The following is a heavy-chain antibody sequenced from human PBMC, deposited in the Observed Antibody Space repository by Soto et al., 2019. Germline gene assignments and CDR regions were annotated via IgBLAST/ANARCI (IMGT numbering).Heavy chain of an antibody. Sequence: QVQLVESGGGVVQPGTSLRLSCAASGFTFTYGMHWVRQAPGKGLEWIAIIWFDGSNTYYSDSVKGRFTISRDNSKNTLYLQMDNLRAEDTAVYFCARDGSDTMVAYYFDYWGQGTPVTVSS. D-gene: IGHD3-10*01. CDR1: GFTFTYG. V-gene: IGHV3-33*01. CDR2: IWFDGSNT. CDR3: ARDGSDTMVAYYFDY. J-gene: IGHJ4*02.